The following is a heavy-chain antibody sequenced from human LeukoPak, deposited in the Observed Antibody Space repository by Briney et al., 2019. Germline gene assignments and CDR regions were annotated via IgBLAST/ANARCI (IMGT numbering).Heavy chain of an antibody. CDR1: GVTFNSYA. CDR2: IIPIFDRA. CDR3: AITLYYSDNTGYYYGMGV. V-gene: IGHV1-69*04. J-gene: IGHJ6*02. D-gene: IGHD3-10*01. Sequence: SVKVSCKASGVTFNSYAISWVRQAPGQGLEWMGRIIPIFDRANYAEKFQGRVTITAHKSTSTAYMELSRLRSGDTAVYYCAITLYYSDNTGYYYGMGVWGQGTTVSVTS.